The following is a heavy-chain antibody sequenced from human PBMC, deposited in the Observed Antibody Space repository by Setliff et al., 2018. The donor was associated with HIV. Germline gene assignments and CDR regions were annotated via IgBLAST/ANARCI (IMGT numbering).Heavy chain of an antibody. Sequence: PSETLSLTCTVSGGSISSDDYYWNWIRQPPGKGLEWIGYITYSGSAYYNPSLKSRVTISIDTSNNQISLRLSSVTAADTAMYYCVRERGGGDTIMGDFDHWGQGTLVTVSS. CDR2: ITYSGSA. V-gene: IGHV4-30-4*08. J-gene: IGHJ4*02. CDR1: GGSISSDDYY. CDR3: VRERGGGDTIMGDFDH. D-gene: IGHD5-18*01.